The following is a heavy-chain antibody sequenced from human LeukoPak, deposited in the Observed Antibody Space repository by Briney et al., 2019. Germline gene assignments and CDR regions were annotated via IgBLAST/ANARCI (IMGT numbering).Heavy chain of an antibody. CDR3: ASATYDFWSDYYGMDV. CDR2: IDHSGST. CDR1: GGSLSGYY. D-gene: IGHD3-3*01. V-gene: IGHV4-34*01. Sequence: SETLSLTCAVYGGSLSGYYYSWIRQPPGKGLEWIGEIDHSGSTNYIPSLRSRVTISVDTSKNQFSLKLTSVTAADTAVYYRASATYDFWSDYYGMDVWGQGTTVTVSS. J-gene: IGHJ6*02.